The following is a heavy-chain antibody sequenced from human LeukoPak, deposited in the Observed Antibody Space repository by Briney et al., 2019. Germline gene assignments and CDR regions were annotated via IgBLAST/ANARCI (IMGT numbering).Heavy chain of an antibody. CDR1: GFTFNGYW. Sequence: GGSLRLSCAASGFTFNGYWMNWVRQAPGKGLEWVANIKKDGSETKYVDSLRGRFTISRDNAKNSLYLQMNSLRAGDTAVYYCAREEQLAMDHNYFDYWGQGTLVTVSS. V-gene: IGHV3-7*01. D-gene: IGHD6-6*01. J-gene: IGHJ4*02. CDR3: AREEQLAMDHNYFDY. CDR2: IKKDGSET.